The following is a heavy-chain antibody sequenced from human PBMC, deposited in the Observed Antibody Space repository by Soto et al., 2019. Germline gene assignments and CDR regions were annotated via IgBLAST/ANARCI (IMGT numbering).Heavy chain of an antibody. D-gene: IGHD1-26*01. V-gene: IGHV3-43*01. Sequence: LASAASVFPFQDYNLHWIRQATRVCLEWVSLISWDGGSTYYADSVKGRFTVSRDNRKNSLYLQMNRLRPDDPALYYCAKDIADRAGASYYRMGVGDRGTRFTIAS. CDR2: ISWDGGST. J-gene: IGHJ6*04. CDR3: AKDIADRAGASYYRMGV. CDR1: VFPFQDYN.